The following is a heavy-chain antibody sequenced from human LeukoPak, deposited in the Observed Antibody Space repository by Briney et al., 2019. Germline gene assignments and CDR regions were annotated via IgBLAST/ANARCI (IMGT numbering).Heavy chain of an antibody. Sequence: SETLSLTCTVSGGSISSYYWSWIRQPPGKGLEWIGYIYYSGSTNYNPSLKSRVTISVDTSKNQFSLKLSSVTAADTAVYYCARESGYSGYDADYYYYMDVWGKGTTVTVSS. CDR3: ARESGYSGYDADYYYYMDV. V-gene: IGHV4-59*01. D-gene: IGHD5-12*01. CDR1: GGSISSYY. J-gene: IGHJ6*03. CDR2: IYYSGST.